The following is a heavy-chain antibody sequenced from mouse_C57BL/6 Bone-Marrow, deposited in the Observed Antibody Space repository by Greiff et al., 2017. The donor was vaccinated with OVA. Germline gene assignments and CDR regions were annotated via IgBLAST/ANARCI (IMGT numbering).Heavy chain of an antibody. CDR2: ISSGGDYI. J-gene: IGHJ1*03. D-gene: IGHD2-3*01. CDR3: TVYDGYLYFDV. CDR1: GFTFSSYA. V-gene: IGHV5-9-1*02. Sequence: EVQRVESGAGLVKPGGSLKLSCAASGFTFSSYAMSWVRQTPEKRLEWVAYISSGGDYIYYADTVKGRFTISRDNARNTLYLQMSSLKSEDTAMYYCTVYDGYLYFDVWGTGTTVTVSS.